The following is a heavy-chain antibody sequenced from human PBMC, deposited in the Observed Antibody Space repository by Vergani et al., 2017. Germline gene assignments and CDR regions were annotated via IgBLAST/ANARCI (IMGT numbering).Heavy chain of an antibody. CDR2: IAVYNGHT. Sequence: QGHLVQSGAEVKKPGASVKVSCKTSGYTFSSYDITWVRQAPGQGLEWMRQIAVYNGHTRYAQKLRDRVTLTRDRSTSTVYMTLTGLRTDDTAMYYCAALGYCSGGSCYGPTYFDYWGQGTLVTVSS. D-gene: IGHD2-15*01. CDR1: GYTFSSYD. CDR3: AALGYCSGGSCYGPTYFDY. J-gene: IGHJ4*02. V-gene: IGHV1-18*01.